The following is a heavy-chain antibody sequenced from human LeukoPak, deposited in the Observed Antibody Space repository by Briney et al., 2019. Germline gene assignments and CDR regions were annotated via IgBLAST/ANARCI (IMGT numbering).Heavy chain of an antibody. J-gene: IGHJ3*02. CDR3: ARGRCSGGSCFDAFDI. CDR1: VYTFTGYY. V-gene: IGHV1-2*02. CDR2: INPNNGDT. Sequence: GASVKVSRKASVYTFTGYYMHWVRQAPGQGLEWMGGINPNNGDTKYAQNFQGRVTMTRDTSISTAYMELSRLRSDDTAVYYCARGRCSGGSCFDAFDIWGQGTMVTVSS. D-gene: IGHD2-15*01.